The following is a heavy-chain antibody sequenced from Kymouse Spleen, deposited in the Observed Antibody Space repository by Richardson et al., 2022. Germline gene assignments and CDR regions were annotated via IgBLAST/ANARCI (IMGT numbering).Heavy chain of an antibody. CDR3: ARQRRDYYGSGSSYYYYGMDV. J-gene: IGHJ6*02. Sequence: EVQLVQSGAEVKKPGESLKISCKGSGYSFTSYWIGWVRQMPGKGLEWMGIIYPGDSDTRYSPSFQGQVTISADKSISTAYLQWSSLKASDTAMYYCARQRRDYYGSGSSYYYYGMDVWGQGTTVTVSS. CDR1: GYSFTSYW. D-gene: IGHD3-10*01. CDR2: IYPGDSDT. V-gene: IGHV5-51*01.